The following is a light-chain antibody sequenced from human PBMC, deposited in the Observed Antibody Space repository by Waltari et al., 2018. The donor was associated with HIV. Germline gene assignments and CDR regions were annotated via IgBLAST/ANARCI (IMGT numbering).Light chain of an antibody. J-gene: IGKJ2*01. CDR2: QAS. CDR3: QQYNSDSYT. CDR1: QSISNW. Sequence: DIQMTQSPSTLSASVGDRVTITCRASQSISNWVAWYQKKPGRAPKLLIHQASTLENGVPSRFSGGGSGTQFTLTISGLQPDDFATYYCQQYNSDSYTFGQGTKLEIK. V-gene: IGKV1-5*03.